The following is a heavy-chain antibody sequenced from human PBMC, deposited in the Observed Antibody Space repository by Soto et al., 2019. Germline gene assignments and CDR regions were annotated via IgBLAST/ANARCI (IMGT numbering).Heavy chain of an antibody. CDR2: IRSKANSYAT. J-gene: IGHJ4*02. V-gene: IGHV3-73*01. D-gene: IGHD6-19*01. CDR3: TRGSRAVAGRAFDY. Sequence: EVQLVESGGGLVQPGGSLKLSCAASGFTFSGSAMHWVRQASGKGLEWFGRIRSKANSYATAYAASVKGRFTISRDDSKNTAYLQMNSLTTEDTAVYYCTRGSRAVAGRAFDYWGQGTLVTVSS. CDR1: GFTFSGSA.